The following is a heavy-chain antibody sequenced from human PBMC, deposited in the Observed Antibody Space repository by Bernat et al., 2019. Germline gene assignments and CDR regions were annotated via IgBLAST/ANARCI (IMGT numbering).Heavy chain of an antibody. J-gene: IGHJ3*02. CDR2: INAGNGNT. V-gene: IGHV1-3*01. D-gene: IGHD6-19*01. CDR1: GYTFTSYA. Sequence: QVQLVQSGAEVKKPGASVKVSCKASGYTFTSYAMHWVRQAPGQRLEWMGWINAGNGNTKYSQKFQGRVTITRDTAASTAYMELSRLRSEDTAVYYCARDRTGYRRGLDAFDIWGQGTMVTVSS. CDR3: ARDRTGYRRGLDAFDI.